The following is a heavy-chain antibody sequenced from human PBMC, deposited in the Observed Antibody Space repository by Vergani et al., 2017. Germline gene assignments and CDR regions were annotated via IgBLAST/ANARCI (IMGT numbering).Heavy chain of an antibody. CDR2: FDPEDGET. Sequence: VQLVESGAEVKKPGASVKVSCKVSGYTLTELSMHWVRQAPGKGLEWMGGFDPEDGETIYAQKFQGRVTMTRNTSISTAYMELSSLRSEDTAVYYCARGRYCSSTSCYKRWFDPWGQGTLVTVSS. CDR3: ARGRYCSSTSCYKRWFDP. J-gene: IGHJ5*02. V-gene: IGHV1-24*01. CDR1: GYTLTELS. D-gene: IGHD2-2*02.